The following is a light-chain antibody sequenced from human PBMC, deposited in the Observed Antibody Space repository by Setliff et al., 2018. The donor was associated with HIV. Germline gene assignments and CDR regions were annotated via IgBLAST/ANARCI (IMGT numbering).Light chain of an antibody. Sequence: SVLTQPRSASGSPGQSVTIPCTGTSNDVGYYNRVSWYQQYPGKAPKVMIYEVSKRPSGVPDRFSGSKSGNTASLTVSGLQAEDEADYYCGSYAGTNNNLYVFGTGTKVTVL. V-gene: IGLV2-8*01. J-gene: IGLJ1*01. CDR3: GSYAGTNNNLYV. CDR2: EVS. CDR1: SNDVGYYNR.